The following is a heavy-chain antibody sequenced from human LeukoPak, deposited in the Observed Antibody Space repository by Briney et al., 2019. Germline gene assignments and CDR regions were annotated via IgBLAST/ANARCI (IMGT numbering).Heavy chain of an antibody. V-gene: IGHV3-30*04. D-gene: IGHD1-26*01. CDR1: GFTFSSYA. CDR2: ISYDGSNK. CDR3: AVVNSGYVDF. J-gene: IGHJ4*02. Sequence: GGSLRLSCAASGFTFSSYAMHWVRQAPGKGLEWVAVISYDGSNKYYADSVKGRFTISRDNSKNTLYLQMNRLRAEDTAVYYWAVVNSGYVDFWGQGTLVTVSS.